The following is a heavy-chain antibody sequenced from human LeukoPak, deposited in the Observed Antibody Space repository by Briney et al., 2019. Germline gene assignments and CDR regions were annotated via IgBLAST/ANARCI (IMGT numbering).Heavy chain of an antibody. J-gene: IGHJ6*03. Sequence: SETLSLTCTVSGGSISSGSYYWSWIRQPAGKGLEWIGRIYTSGSTNYNPSLKSRVTISVDTSKNQFSLKLSSVTAADTAVYYCARDRGGSYSDYMDVWGKGTTVTISS. CDR3: ARDRGGSYSDYMDV. CDR2: IYTSGST. CDR1: GGSISSGSYY. V-gene: IGHV4-61*02. D-gene: IGHD1-26*01.